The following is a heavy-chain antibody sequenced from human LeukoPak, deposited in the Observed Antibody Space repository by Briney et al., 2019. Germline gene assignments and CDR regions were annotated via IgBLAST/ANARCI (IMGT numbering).Heavy chain of an antibody. D-gene: IGHD3-22*01. CDR2: VNANNGAT. CDR3: ARDQNYYDTNTYYGIDC. Sequence: ASVKVSCKTSGYTFTGHYIHWVRQAPGQGLQWVGWVNANNGATHCAQKLQDRVTVTRDTSISTAYMELSRLTSDDTAVYYCARDQNYYDTNTYYGIDCWGQGTLVTVSS. V-gene: IGHV1-2*02. CDR1: GYTFTGHY. J-gene: IGHJ4*02.